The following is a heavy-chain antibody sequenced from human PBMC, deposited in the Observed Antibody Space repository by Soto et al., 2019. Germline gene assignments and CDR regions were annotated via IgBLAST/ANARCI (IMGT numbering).Heavy chain of an antibody. J-gene: IGHJ4*02. CDR2: IKSKTDGGTT. D-gene: IGHD5-12*01. V-gene: IGHV3-15*01. Sequence: GGSLRLSCAASGFTLRNEWRRRVRQAPGKGLEWVGRIKSKTDGGTTDYAAPVKGRFTISRDESKNTLYLQMNSLKTEDTAVYYCTTDLGGYNKIDYWGQGTLVTVSS. CDR3: TTDLGGYNKIDY. CDR1: GFTLRNEW.